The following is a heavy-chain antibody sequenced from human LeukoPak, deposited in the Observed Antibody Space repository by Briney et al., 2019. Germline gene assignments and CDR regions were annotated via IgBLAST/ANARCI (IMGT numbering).Heavy chain of an antibody. Sequence: PSETLSLTCTVSGGSISSGDYYWSWIRQPPGKGLEWIGYIYYSGSTYHNPSLKSRVIISVDTSKNQFSLKLSSVTAADTAVYYCARGGPAVIDYYYYGMDVWGQGTTVTVSS. V-gene: IGHV4-30-4*01. CDR1: GGSISSGDYY. CDR2: IYYSGST. J-gene: IGHJ6*02. D-gene: IGHD2-21*01. CDR3: ARGGPAVIDYYYYGMDV.